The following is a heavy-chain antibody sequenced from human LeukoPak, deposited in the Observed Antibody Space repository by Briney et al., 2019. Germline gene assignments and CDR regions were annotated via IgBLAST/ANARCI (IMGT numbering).Heavy chain of an antibody. CDR3: ERGPSNWNYDRAFDI. J-gene: IGHJ3*02. D-gene: IGHD1-7*01. CDR2: ISGSSRSI. CDR1: GFTFSTYS. V-gene: IGHV3-48*01. Sequence: GGSLRLSCAASGFTFSTYSMISVRQAPGKGLEWLSYISGSSRSIYYADSVKGRFTISRDSAENSLYLQMNSLRAEDTAVYYCERGPSNWNYDRAFDIWGQGTMVAVSS.